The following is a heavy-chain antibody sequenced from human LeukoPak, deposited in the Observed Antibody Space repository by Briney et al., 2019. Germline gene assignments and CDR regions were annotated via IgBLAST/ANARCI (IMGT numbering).Heavy chain of an antibody. CDR2: IYYSGST. Sequence: SETLSLTCTVSGDSIGSYYWSWIRQPPGKGLEWIGYIYYSGSTDYNPSLKSRVTISIDTYKNQFSLKLSSVTATDTAMYYCARSDITMVRGEDWFDPWGQGTLVTVSS. V-gene: IGHV4-59*12. D-gene: IGHD3-10*01. CDR3: ARSDITMVRGEDWFDP. CDR1: GDSIGSYY. J-gene: IGHJ5*02.